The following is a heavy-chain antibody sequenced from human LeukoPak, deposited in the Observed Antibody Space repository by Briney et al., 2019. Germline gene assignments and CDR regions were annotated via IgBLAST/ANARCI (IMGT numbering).Heavy chain of an antibody. CDR2: INHSGST. Sequence: PSETLSLTCAVYGGSFSGYYWSWIRQPPGKGLEWIGEINHSGSTNYNPSLKSRVTISVDTSKNQFSLKLSSVTAADTAVYYCARGYTATASFDYWGQGALVTVSS. V-gene: IGHV4-34*01. CDR3: ARGYTATASFDY. J-gene: IGHJ4*02. D-gene: IGHD5-18*01. CDR1: GGSFSGYY.